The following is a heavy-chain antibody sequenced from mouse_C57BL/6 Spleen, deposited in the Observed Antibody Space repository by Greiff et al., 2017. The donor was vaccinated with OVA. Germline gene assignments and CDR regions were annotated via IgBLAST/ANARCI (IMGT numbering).Heavy chain of an antibody. CDR1: GYTFTDYE. D-gene: IGHD2-10*02. J-gene: IGHJ4*01. V-gene: IGHV1-15*01. CDR3: TRRGPLAYAMDY. Sequence: QVHVKQSGAELVRPGASVTLSCKASGYTFTDYEMHWVKQTPVHGLEWIGAIDPETGGTAYNQKFKGKAILTADKSSSTAYMELRSLTSEDSAVYYCTRRGPLAYAMDYWGQGTSVTVSS. CDR2: IDPETGGT.